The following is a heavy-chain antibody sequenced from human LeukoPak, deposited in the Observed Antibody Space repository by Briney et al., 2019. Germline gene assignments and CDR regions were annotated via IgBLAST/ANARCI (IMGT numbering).Heavy chain of an antibody. V-gene: IGHV4-39*01. CDR2: IYYGGST. CDR1: GGSISSSSYF. D-gene: IGHD4-17*01. J-gene: IGHJ4*02. Sequence: SETLSLTCTVSGGSISSSSYFWGWIRLPPWKGLEWIGSIYYGGSTYYNPSLKSRVTISVDTSKNQFSLKLSSVTAADTAVYSCARINAYGFDYWGQGTLVTVSS. CDR3: ARINAYGFDY.